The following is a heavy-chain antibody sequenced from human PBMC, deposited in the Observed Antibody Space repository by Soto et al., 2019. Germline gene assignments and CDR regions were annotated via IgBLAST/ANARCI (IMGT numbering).Heavy chain of an antibody. V-gene: IGHV3-33*01. CDR3: ARDSGTYYFDY. J-gene: IGHJ4*02. CDR2: IWYDGSNK. D-gene: IGHD1-26*01. CDR1: GFTFSSSG. Sequence: AGGSLRLSCAASGFTFSSSGMHWVRQAPGKGLEWVAVIWYDGSNKYYADSVKGRFTISRDSSKNMLYLQMNSLRAEDTAVYYCARDSGTYYFDYWGQGTLVTVSS.